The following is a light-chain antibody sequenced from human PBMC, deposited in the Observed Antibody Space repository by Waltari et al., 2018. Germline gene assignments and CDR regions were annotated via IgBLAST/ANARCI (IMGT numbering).Light chain of an antibody. CDR3: HVWHPHVDPGV. CDR1: NIGTYS. V-gene: IGLV3-21*04. Sequence: SYVVTQPPSVSVAPGETATITCGGDNIGTYSGHWYQQKAGQAPVLVIFYDRDRPSGIPDRFSGSNSGNTATLTLSRVEAGDEARYYCHVWHPHVDPGVFGTGTEVTVL. J-gene: IGLJ1*01. CDR2: YDR.